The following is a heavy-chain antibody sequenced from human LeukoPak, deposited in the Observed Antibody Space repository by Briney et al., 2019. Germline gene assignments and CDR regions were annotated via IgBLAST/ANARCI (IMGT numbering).Heavy chain of an antibody. Sequence: GGSLRLSCAASGFTVSDNYMSWVRQAPGKGLEWVSVVYSGDNTYYADSVKGRFTISRDNSRNTLYLQMNSLRGDDTAVYYCAKDVGKWESLHFFDYWGQGTLVTVSS. CDR2: VYSGDNT. CDR1: GFTVSDNY. D-gene: IGHD1-26*01. V-gene: IGHV3-53*01. J-gene: IGHJ4*02. CDR3: AKDVGKWESLHFFDY.